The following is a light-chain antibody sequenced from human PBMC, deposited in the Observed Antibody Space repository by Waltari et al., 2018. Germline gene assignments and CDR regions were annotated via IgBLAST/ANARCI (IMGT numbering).Light chain of an antibody. Sequence: EIVMTQSPATLSVSPGERATLSFRASQSVSSNLAWYQQKPGQAPRLLIYGAATRATGIPARFSGSGSGTEFTLTISRMQSEDFAVYYCQQYNNWPPAITFGQGTRLEIK. CDR2: GAA. J-gene: IGKJ5*01. V-gene: IGKV3-15*01. CDR1: QSVSSN. CDR3: QQYNNWPPAIT.